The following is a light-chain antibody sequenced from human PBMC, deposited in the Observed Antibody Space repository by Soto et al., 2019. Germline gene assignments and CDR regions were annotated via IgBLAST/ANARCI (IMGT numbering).Light chain of an antibody. J-gene: IGKJ4*01. CDR1: QSVSGR. CDR2: SAS. Sequence: EIVMTQSPATLSVSPGERATLSCRASQSVSGRLAWYQQKRGQAPRLLIYSASTRATDIPARFSGSGSGTEFTLTISSLQSEDFAVYYCQQYDNWPLTFGGGTKVDIK. CDR3: QQYDNWPLT. V-gene: IGKV3-15*01.